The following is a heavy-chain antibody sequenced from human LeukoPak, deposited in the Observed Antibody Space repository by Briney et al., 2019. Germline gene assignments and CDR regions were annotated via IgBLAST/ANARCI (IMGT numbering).Heavy chain of an antibody. CDR2: IYYSGST. V-gene: IGHV4-59*01. J-gene: IGHJ3*02. CDR1: GGSISSYY. D-gene: IGHD2-2*01. Sequence: SETLSLTCTVSGGSISSYYWSWIRQPPGKGLEWIGYIYYSGSTNYNPSLKSRVTISVDTSKNQFTLKLSSVTAADTAVYYCAGLGYCSSTSCHDAFDIWGQGTMVTDSS. CDR3: AGLGYCSSTSCHDAFDI.